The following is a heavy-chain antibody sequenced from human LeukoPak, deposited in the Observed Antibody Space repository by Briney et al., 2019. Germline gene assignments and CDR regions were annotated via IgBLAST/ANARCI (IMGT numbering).Heavy chain of an antibody. CDR3: ANSVGDYYDSSGYYYKGYFQH. J-gene: IGHJ1*01. V-gene: IGHV1-2*02. Sequence: GASVKVSCKASGYTFTGYYMHWVRQAPGQGLEWMGWINPNSGGTNYAQKFQGRVTMTRDTSISTAYMELSRLRSDDTAVCYCANSVGDYYDSSGYYYKGYFQHWGQGTLVTVSS. D-gene: IGHD3-22*01. CDR1: GYTFTGYY. CDR2: INPNSGGT.